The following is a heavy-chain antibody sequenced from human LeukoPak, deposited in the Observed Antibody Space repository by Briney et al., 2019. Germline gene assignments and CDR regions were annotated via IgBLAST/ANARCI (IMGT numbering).Heavy chain of an antibody. Sequence: SETLSLTCTVSGGSISSGDYYWSWIRQPPGKGLEWIGYIYYSGSTYYNPSLKSRVTISVDTSKNQFSLKLSSVTAADTAVYYCAGATVKILKPTNWFDPWGQGTLVTVSS. D-gene: IGHD4-11*01. CDR1: GGSISSGDYY. J-gene: IGHJ5*02. CDR3: AGATVKILKPTNWFDP. V-gene: IGHV4-30-4*08. CDR2: IYYSGST.